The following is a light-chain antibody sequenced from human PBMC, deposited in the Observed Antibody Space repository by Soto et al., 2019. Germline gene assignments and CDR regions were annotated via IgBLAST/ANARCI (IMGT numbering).Light chain of an antibody. V-gene: IGLV2-14*02. CDR1: RSDVGGYHL. Sequence: QSALTQPASVSGSPGQAITISCTGTRSDVGGYHLVSWYQQHPGKAPKFLIFEVSKRPSGVSNRFSGSKSGNTASLTISGLQAEDEADYYCCSYTSSTTPLFGGGTKLTVL. CDR3: CSYTSSTTPL. J-gene: IGLJ2*01. CDR2: EVS.